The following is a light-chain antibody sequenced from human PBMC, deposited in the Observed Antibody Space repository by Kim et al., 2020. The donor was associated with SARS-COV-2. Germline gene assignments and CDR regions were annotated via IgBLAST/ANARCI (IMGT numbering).Light chain of an antibody. J-gene: IGLJ7*01. CDR2: DVS. Sequence: QSALTQLRSVSGSPGQSVTISCTGTINDVGGYNYVAWYQQHPGKAPKFIIYDVSKRPSGVPDRFSGSKSGNTASLTISGLQAEDEADYYCSSHAGRYTLVFGGGTQLAVL. CDR3: SSHAGRYTLV. V-gene: IGLV2-11*01. CDR1: INDVGGYNY.